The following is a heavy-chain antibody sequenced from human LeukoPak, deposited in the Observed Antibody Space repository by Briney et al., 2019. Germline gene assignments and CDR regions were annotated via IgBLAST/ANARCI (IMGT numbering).Heavy chain of an antibody. V-gene: IGHV3-23*01. CDR1: GSTFDKYA. D-gene: IGHD3-3*01. Sequence: PGGSLRLSCEASGSTFDKYAVSWVRQAPGKGLEWVSTIGISAGSTYYADAVKGRFTISRDNSKKTVILQMNRLRVEDTAVYYCAKDRWEITIGDAFDFWGQGTKVAVSS. CDR3: AKDRWEITIGDAFDF. J-gene: IGHJ3*01. CDR2: IGISAGST.